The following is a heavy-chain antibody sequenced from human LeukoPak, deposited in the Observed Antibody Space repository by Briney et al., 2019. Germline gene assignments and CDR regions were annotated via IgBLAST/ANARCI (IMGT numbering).Heavy chain of an antibody. CDR1: GFTFNDYE. D-gene: IGHD2-21*01. J-gene: IGHJ4*02. V-gene: IGHV3-48*03. CDR2: ISSSGNTI. Sequence: QPGGSLRLTCAASGFTFNDYEMIWVRQAPGKGLEWVSYISSSGNTIYYADSVKGRFTISRDNAKNSLYLQMNSLRAEDTAVYYCAFRILWGQGTLVTVSP. CDR3: AFRIL.